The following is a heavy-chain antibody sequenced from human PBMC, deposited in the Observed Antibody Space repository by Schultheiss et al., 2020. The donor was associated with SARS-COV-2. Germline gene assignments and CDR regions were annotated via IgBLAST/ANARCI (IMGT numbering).Heavy chain of an antibody. Sequence: SETLSLTCTVSGGSISSSSYYWGWIRQPPGKGLEWIGEINHSGSTNYNPSLKSRVTISVDTSKNQFSLKLSSVTVVDTAVYYCARDLGSGYPGWLNPWGQGILVTVSS. J-gene: IGHJ1*01. D-gene: IGHD3-22*01. V-gene: IGHV4-39*07. CDR3: ARDLGSGYPGWLNP. CDR1: GGSISSSSYY. CDR2: INHSGST.